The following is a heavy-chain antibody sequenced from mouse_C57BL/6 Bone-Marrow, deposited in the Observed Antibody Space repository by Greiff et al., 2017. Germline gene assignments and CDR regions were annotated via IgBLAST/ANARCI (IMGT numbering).Heavy chain of an antibody. CDR2: IYPRSGNT. D-gene: IGHD1-1*01. V-gene: IGHV1-81*01. CDR3: ARYPFYYGSYYFDY. CDR1: GYTFTSYG. J-gene: IGHJ2*01. Sequence: QVQLQQSGAELARPGASVKLSCKASGYTFTSYGISWVKQRTGQGLEWIGEIYPRSGNTYYNEKFKGKATLTAAKSSSTAYMGLRSLTSEDSAVYFCARYPFYYGSYYFDYWGQGTTLTVSS.